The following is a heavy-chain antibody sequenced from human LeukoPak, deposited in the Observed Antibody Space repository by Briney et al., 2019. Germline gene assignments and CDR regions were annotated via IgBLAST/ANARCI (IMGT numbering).Heavy chain of an antibody. CDR1: GYTFTDYY. V-gene: IGHV1-2*02. D-gene: IGHD6-6*01. CDR2: FNPDSGGT. CDR3: ARDPVEYKLDY. Sequence: ASVTVSCKASGYTFTDYYLHWVRQAPGQGLEWMGWFNPDSGGTNYAQKFQGRVTMTRDTSISTAYMELSRLRSDDTAVYYCARDPVEYKLDYWGQGTLVTVSS. J-gene: IGHJ4*02.